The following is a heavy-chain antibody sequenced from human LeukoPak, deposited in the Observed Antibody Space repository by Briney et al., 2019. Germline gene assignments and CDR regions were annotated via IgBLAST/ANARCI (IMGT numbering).Heavy chain of an antibody. J-gene: IGHJ6*03. Sequence: SETLSLTCTVSGGSISSSSYYWGWIRQPPGNGLEWIGGIYYSGSTYYNPSLKSRVTISVDTSKNQFSLKLSSVTAADTAVYYCARERSAGTYYYYYYMDVWGKGTTVTVSS. CDR2: IYYSGST. CDR1: GGSISSSSYY. CDR3: ARERSAGTYYYYYYMDV. D-gene: IGHD6-13*01. V-gene: IGHV4-39*07.